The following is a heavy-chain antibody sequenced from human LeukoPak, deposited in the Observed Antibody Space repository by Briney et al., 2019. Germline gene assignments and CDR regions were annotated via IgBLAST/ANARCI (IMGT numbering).Heavy chain of an antibody. CDR2: IKEDGSQK. CDR3: ARDKIKTTVFEH. D-gene: IGHD1-1*01. Sequence: PGGSLRLSCEGSGFTFSTYWFNWVRQAPGKGLEWVANIKEDGSQKYYGDSVKGRITISRDNTRNSVYLQITSLRAEDTAVYYCARDKIKTTVFEHWGQGILVTVSS. J-gene: IGHJ5*02. CDR1: GFTFSTYW. V-gene: IGHV3-7*01.